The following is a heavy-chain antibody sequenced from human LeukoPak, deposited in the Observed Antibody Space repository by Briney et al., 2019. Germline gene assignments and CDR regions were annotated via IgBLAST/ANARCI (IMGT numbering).Heavy chain of an antibody. CDR2: ISGSAGST. D-gene: IGHD4/OR15-4a*01. CDR3: ARSGLSRFDY. J-gene: IGHJ4*02. CDR1: GFTFSTYA. Sequence: GGSLRLSCAASGFTFSTYAMSWVRLAPGKGLEWVSAISGSAGSTYYADSVRGRFTISRDNSKNTLYLQMNSLRAEDTAVYYCARSGLSRFDYWGQGTLVTVSS. V-gene: IGHV3-23*01.